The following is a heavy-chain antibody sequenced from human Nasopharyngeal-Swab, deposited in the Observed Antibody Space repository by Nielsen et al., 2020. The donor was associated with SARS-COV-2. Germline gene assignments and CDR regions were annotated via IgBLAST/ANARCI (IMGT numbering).Heavy chain of an antibody. CDR1: GFTFITSW. Sequence: GESLKISCVASGFTFITSWMHWVRQTPGEGLVWVARVNGDGTLITYADSVKGRFTISRDNAKNSLYLQMNSLRAEDTALYYCATGGSSGWYYYYYGMDVWGQGTTVTVSS. D-gene: IGHD6-19*01. CDR2: VNGDGTLI. V-gene: IGHV3-74*03. J-gene: IGHJ6*02. CDR3: ATGGSSGWYYYYYGMDV.